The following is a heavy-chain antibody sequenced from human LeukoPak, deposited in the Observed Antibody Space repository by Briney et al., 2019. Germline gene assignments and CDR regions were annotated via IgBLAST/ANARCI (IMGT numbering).Heavy chain of an antibody. CDR1: GFTFSDYY. CDR2: ISGSGGST. V-gene: IGHV3-23*01. CDR3: AKRGPSWFGELLGAFDI. Sequence: GGSLRLSCAASGFTFSDYYMSWIRQAPGKGLEWVSAISGSGGSTYYADSVKGRFTISRDNSKNTLYLQMNSLRAEDTAVYYCAKRGPSWFGELLGAFDIWGQGTMVTVSS. D-gene: IGHD3-10*01. J-gene: IGHJ3*02.